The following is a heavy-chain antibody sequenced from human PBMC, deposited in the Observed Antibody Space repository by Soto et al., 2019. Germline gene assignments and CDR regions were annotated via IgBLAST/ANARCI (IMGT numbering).Heavy chain of an antibody. J-gene: IGHJ4*02. CDR1: GFTFSSYA. V-gene: IGHV3-23*01. CDR2: ISGSGGST. Sequence: PGGSLRLSCAASGFTFSSYAMSWVRQAPGKGLEWVSAISGSGGSTYYADSVKGRFTISRDNSKNTLYLQMNSLRAEDTAVYYCAKLTIFGVVIIYYFDYWGQGTLVTVSS. CDR3: AKLTIFGVVIIYYFDY. D-gene: IGHD3-3*01.